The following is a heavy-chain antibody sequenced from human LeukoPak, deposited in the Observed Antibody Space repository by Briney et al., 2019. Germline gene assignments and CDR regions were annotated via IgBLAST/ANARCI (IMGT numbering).Heavy chain of an antibody. D-gene: IGHD3-22*01. CDR3: ARDLYYYDSSGYYSYYFDY. CDR2: INHSGST. V-gene: IGHV4-34*01. Sequence: MSSETLSLTCAVYGGSFSGYYWSWIRQPPGKGLEWIGEINHSGSTNYNPSLKSRVTISVDTSKNQFSLKLNSVTAADTAVYYCARDLYYYDSSGYYSYYFDYWGQGTLVTVSS. J-gene: IGHJ4*02. CDR1: GGSFSGYY.